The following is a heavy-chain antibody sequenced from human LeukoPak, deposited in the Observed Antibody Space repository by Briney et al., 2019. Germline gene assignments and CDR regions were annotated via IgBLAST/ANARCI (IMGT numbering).Heavy chain of an antibody. D-gene: IGHD1-1*01. J-gene: IGHJ3*02. CDR1: GGTFSSYT. CDR3: ARGLDSDAFDI. V-gene: IGHV1-69*02. Sequence: ASVKVSCKAPGGTFSSYTISWVRQAPGQGLEWMGRIIPILGIANYAQKFQGRVTITADKSTSTAYMELSSLRSEDTAVYYCARGLDSDAFDIWGQGTMVTVSS. CDR2: IIPILGIA.